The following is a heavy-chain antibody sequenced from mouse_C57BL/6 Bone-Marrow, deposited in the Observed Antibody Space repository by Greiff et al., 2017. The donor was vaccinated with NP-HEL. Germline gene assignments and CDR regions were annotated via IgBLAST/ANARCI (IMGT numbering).Heavy chain of an antibody. CDR3: ARGELPGFAY. V-gene: IGHV1-81*01. Sequence: VKLQESGAELARPGASVKLSCKASGYTFTSYGISWVKQRTGQGLEWIGEIYPRSGNTYYNEKFKGKATLTADKSSSTAYMELRSLTSEDSAVYFCARGELPGFAYWGQGTLVTVSA. J-gene: IGHJ3*01. CDR1: GYTFTSYG. CDR2: IYPRSGNT.